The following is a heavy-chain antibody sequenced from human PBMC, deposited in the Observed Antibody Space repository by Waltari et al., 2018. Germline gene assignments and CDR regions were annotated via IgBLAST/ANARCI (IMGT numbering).Heavy chain of an antibody. Sequence: QVQLQESGPGLVKPSQTLSLTCTVSGGSISSGSYYWSWIRQPAGKGLEWIGRIYTSGRTNCNPSPMSGVPIAVDTSKNQFALKLSSVTAEETAVYYCARDLEGWGDSSSVDWGQGTLVTVSS. CDR1: GGSISSGSYY. V-gene: IGHV4-61*02. D-gene: IGHD6-6*01. CDR2: IYTSGRT. CDR3: ARDLEGWGDSSSVD. J-gene: IGHJ4*02.